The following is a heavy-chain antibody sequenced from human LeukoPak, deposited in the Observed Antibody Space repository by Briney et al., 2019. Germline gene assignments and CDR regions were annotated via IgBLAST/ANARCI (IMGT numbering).Heavy chain of an antibody. J-gene: IGHJ5*02. V-gene: IGHV3-23*01. CDR2: ISGSGGST. CDR1: GFTFSSYA. CDR3: ARSNGWFDP. Sequence: GGSLRLSCAASGFTFSSYAMSWVRQAPGKELEWVSAISGSGGSTYYADSVKGRFTISRDNSKSTLYVQMNSLRSEDTAVYYCARSNGWFDPWGQGTLVTVSS. D-gene: IGHD2-8*01.